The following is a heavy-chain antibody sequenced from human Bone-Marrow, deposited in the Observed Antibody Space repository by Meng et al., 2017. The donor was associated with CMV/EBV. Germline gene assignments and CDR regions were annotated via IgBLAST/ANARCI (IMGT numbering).Heavy chain of an antibody. CDR3: ARENYDFWSGYFWAGSSKNWFDP. J-gene: IGHJ5*02. D-gene: IGHD3-3*01. Sequence: MHWVRQAPGKWLVWVSRITSDGSSTSYADSVKGRFTISRDNAKNTLYLQMNSLRAEDTAVYYCARENYDFWSGYFWAGSSKNWFDPWGQGTLVTVSS. V-gene: IGHV3-74*01. CDR2: ITSDGSST.